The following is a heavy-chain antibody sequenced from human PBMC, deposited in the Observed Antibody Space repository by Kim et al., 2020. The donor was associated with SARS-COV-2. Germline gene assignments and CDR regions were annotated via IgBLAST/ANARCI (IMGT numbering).Heavy chain of an antibody. D-gene: IGHD1-1*01. V-gene: IGHV3-73*01. Sequence: VKGRFTISRDDSKTTAYLEMSGLKTEDTALYYCTRIPATTLAFWDAFDIWGQGTMVTVSS. CDR3: TRIPATTLAFWDAFDI. J-gene: IGHJ3*02.